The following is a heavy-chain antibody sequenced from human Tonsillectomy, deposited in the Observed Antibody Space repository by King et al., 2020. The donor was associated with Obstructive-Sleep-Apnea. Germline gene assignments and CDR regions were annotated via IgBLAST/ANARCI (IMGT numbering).Heavy chain of an antibody. Sequence: QLVQSGAEVKKPGASVKVSCKASGYTFTSYGISWVRKAPGQGLEGMGGMSAYNGNTNYAQKIQGRVTMTKDKSTSTAYMELRSLRSDDTAVYYCARVYSLFAFDIWGQGTMVTVSS. CDR1: GYTFTSYG. D-gene: IGHD5-18*01. J-gene: IGHJ3*02. CDR2: MSAYNGNT. V-gene: IGHV1-18*04. CDR3: ARVYSLFAFDI.